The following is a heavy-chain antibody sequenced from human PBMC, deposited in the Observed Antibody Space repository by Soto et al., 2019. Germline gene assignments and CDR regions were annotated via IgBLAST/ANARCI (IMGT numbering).Heavy chain of an antibody. Sequence: GSVKVSCKASGYTFTAYSMHWVRQAPGQGLEWVGWFNPNSGDTIYAQKFQGRVTLTRDTSIGTAYMELYSLTSDDTAVYYCAREASAVISLDYWGPGTLVTVSS. CDR2: FNPNSGDT. D-gene: IGHD6-19*01. CDR3: AREASAVISLDY. V-gene: IGHV1-2*02. CDR1: GYTFTAYS. J-gene: IGHJ4*02.